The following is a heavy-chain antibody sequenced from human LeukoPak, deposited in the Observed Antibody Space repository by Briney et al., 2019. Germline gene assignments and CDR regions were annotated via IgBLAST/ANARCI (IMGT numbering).Heavy chain of an antibody. CDR1: GGSISSSSYS. Sequence: PSETLSLTCTVSGGSISSSSYSWGWIRQPPGQGLEWIGSIYYSGSTYYNPSLKSRVTISVDTSKNQFSLKLSSVTAADTAVYYCAKAPRGFGGVKALYFDYWGQGTLVTVSS. V-gene: IGHV4-39*01. D-gene: IGHD3-16*01. CDR3: AKAPRGFGGVKALYFDY. J-gene: IGHJ4*02. CDR2: IYYSGST.